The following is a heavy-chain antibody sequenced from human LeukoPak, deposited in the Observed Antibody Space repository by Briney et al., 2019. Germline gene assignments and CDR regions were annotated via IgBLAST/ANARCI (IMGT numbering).Heavy chain of an antibody. V-gene: IGHV5-51*01. CDR3: ARCLRDYGSGSYSYDY. Sequence: PGESLKISFQGSGYSFTSYWIAWVRPLPGKGLEWMGIIYPGDSDTRYSPSFQGQVTISADKSISTAYLQWSGLKASDTAMFYCARCLRDYGSGSYSYDYWGQGTLVTVSS. J-gene: IGHJ4*02. CDR1: GYSFTSYW. D-gene: IGHD3-10*01. CDR2: IYPGDSDT.